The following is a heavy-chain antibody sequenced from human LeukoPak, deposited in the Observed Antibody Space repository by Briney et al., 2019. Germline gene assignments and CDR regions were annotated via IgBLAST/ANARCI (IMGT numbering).Heavy chain of an antibody. J-gene: IGHJ4*02. CDR3: ARDSYYDSSGYYYFDY. Sequence: GGSLRLSCAASGFTFSSYAMSWVRQAPGKGLEWVSAISGSGGSTYYADSVKGRFTISRDNSKNTLYLQMNSLRAEDTAVYYCARDSYYDSSGYYYFDYWGQGTLVTVSS. CDR2: ISGSGGST. CDR1: GFTFSSYA. D-gene: IGHD3-22*01. V-gene: IGHV3-23*01.